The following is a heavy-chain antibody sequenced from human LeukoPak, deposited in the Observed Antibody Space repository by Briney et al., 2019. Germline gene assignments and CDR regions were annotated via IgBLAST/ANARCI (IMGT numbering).Heavy chain of an antibody. V-gene: IGHV4-39*02. CDR2: IYYSGST. Sequence: PSETLSLTCTVSGGSISSSSYYWGWIRQPPGKGLQWIGSIYYSGSTYYNPSLKSRVTISVDTSKNQFSLQLNSVTPEDTAMYYCARESARNYLNSSHRRGKFDPWGPGTLVTVSS. CDR3: ARESARNYLNSSHRRGKFDP. D-gene: IGHD1-14*01. J-gene: IGHJ5*02. CDR1: GGSISSSSYY.